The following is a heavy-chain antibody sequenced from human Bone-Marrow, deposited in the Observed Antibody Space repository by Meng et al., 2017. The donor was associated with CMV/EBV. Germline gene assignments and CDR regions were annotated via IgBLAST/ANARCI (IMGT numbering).Heavy chain of an antibody. Sequence: GESLKISCAASGFTFSSYAMSWVRQAPGQGLEWVSAISGSGGSTYYADSVKRRFIISRDNSKNTLYLQMNSLRAEDTAVYYSAKIGHQELGHFDYWGQGTLVTVSS. CDR2: ISGSGGST. V-gene: IGHV3-23*01. D-gene: IGHD1-7*01. CDR1: GFTFSSYA. CDR3: AKIGHQELGHFDY. J-gene: IGHJ4*02.